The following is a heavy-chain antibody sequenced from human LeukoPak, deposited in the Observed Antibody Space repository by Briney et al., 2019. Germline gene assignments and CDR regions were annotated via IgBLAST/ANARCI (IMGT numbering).Heavy chain of an antibody. V-gene: IGHV3-23*01. J-gene: IGHJ4*02. CDR2: ISGSGGST. CDR3: ATDQYSSGWYSDY. Sequence: GGSLRLSCAASGFTFSSYAMSWVRQAPGKGLEWVSAISGSGGSTYYADSVKGRFTISRDDSKNTLYLQMNSLRAEDTAVYYCATDQYSSGWYSDYWGQGTLVTVSS. D-gene: IGHD6-19*01. CDR1: GFTFSSYA.